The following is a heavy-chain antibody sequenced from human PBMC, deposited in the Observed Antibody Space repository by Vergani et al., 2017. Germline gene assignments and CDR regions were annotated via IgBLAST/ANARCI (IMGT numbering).Heavy chain of an antibody. CDR3: ARRAERWETLLRDDFDV. CDR2: INHSGTI. D-gene: IGHD1-26*01. Sequence: QVQLQQWGPGLLKPSETLSLTCAVYGGSLSGYYWSWVRLAPGKGLEWIGEINHSGTINYNPTLKSPFNVSIDTSRDHFSLKLRSVSAADTAVYFCARRAERWETLLRDDFDVWGQGTFVTVSP. J-gene: IGHJ3*01. CDR1: GGSLSGYY. V-gene: IGHV4-34*01.